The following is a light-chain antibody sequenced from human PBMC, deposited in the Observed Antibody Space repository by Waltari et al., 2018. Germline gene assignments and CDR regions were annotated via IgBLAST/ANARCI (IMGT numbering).Light chain of an antibody. CDR3: TSYGGDNNIVI. J-gene: IGLJ2*01. CDR2: EVN. Sequence: QSALTQPPSASGSPGQSVTISCIGTNNDIGSYNHVSWYQQHPGKAPKFIIFEVNKRPSGVPVRFAGSKSGNTASLTVSGLQAEDEADYYCTSYGGDNNIVIFGGGTKLTVL. CDR1: NNDIGSYNH. V-gene: IGLV2-8*01.